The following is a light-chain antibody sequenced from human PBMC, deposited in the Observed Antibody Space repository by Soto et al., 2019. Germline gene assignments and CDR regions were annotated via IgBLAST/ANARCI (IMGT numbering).Light chain of an antibody. CDR1: NIGSES. Sequence: SYELTQPPSMSVVPGQTARITCGGDNIGSESVHWYQQKPGQAPVLVVYDGSVRPSGIPERFSGSSSGNTATLTISRVEAGDEADYYCQVWDSTSDHFVFGTGTKVTVL. CDR2: DGS. V-gene: IGLV3-21*02. J-gene: IGLJ1*01. CDR3: QVWDSTSDHFV.